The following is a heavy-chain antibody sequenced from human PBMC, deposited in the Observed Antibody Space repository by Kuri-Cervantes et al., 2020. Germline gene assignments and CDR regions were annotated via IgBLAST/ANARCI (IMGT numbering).Heavy chain of an antibody. D-gene: IGHD6-19*01. CDR1: GFTFSRYW. CDR2: INSDGSST. V-gene: IGHV3-74*01. Sequence: GGSLRLSCAASGFTFSRYWMHWVRQAPGKGLVWVSRINSDGSSTRYADSVKGRFTISRDNSKNTLYLQMNSLRAEDTAVYYCANKGGNSSGWYHDAFDIWGQGTMVTVSS. J-gene: IGHJ3*02. CDR3: ANKGGNSSGWYHDAFDI.